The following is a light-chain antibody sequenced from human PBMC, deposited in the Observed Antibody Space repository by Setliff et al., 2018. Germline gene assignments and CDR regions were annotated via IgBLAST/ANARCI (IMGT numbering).Light chain of an antibody. Sequence: QSALAQTASVSGSPGQSITISCTGTSSDVGGYNYVSWYQQHPGKAPKLMIYDVNNRPSGVSNRFSGSKSGNTASLTISGLQAEDEADYYCSSYTSSSTLYVFGNGTKVTVL. CDR2: DVN. CDR1: SSDVGGYNY. J-gene: IGLJ1*01. V-gene: IGLV2-14*01. CDR3: SSYTSSSTLYV.